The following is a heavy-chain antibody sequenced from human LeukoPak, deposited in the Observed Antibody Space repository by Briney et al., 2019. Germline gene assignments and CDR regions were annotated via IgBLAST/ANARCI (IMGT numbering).Heavy chain of an antibody. D-gene: IGHD1-26*01. V-gene: IGHV4-39*01. CDR2: IYHSGST. Sequence: SETLSLTCTVSGGSISSRFYYWGWIRQPPGKGLEWIGSIYHSGSTYYNPSLKSRVTISVDTSRNQFSLNLSSVTAADTAVYYCARQTSGRRYFDYWGQGTLVTVSS. J-gene: IGHJ4*02. CDR1: GGSISSRFYY. CDR3: ARQTSGRRYFDY.